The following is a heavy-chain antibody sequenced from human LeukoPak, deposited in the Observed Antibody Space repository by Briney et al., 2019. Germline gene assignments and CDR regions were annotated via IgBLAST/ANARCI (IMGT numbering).Heavy chain of an antibody. D-gene: IGHD6-6*01. V-gene: IGHV3-33*06. Sequence: GGSLRLSCAASGFTFSSYGMHWVRQAPGKGLEWVAVIWYDGSNKYYADSVKGRFTISRDNSKNTLYLQMNSLRAEDTAVYYCAKESYSSSSDWFDPWGQGTLVTVSS. CDR3: AKESYSSSSDWFDP. CDR2: IWYDGSNK. J-gene: IGHJ5*02. CDR1: GFTFSSYG.